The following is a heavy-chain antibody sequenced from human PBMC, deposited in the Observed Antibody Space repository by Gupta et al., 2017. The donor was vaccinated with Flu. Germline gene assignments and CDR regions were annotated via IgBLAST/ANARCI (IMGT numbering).Heavy chain of an antibody. CDR3: ARDSRDSSGYPRTAEIDY. CDR2: IWYDGSNK. Sequence: QVQLVESGGGVVQPGRSLRLSCAASGFTFSSYGMHWVRQAPGKGLEWVAVIWYDGSNKYYADSVKGRFTISRDNSKNTLYLQMNSLRAEDTAVYYCARDSRDSSGYPRTAEIDYWGQGTLVTVSS. CDR1: GFTFSSYG. D-gene: IGHD3-22*01. J-gene: IGHJ4*02. V-gene: IGHV3-33*01.